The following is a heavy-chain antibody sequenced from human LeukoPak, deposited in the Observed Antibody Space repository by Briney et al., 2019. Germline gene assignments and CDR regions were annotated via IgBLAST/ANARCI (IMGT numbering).Heavy chain of an antibody. D-gene: IGHD2-21*02. V-gene: IGHV3-23*01. CDR1: GFTFSSYA. CDR3: AKGLIPGAFDI. Sequence: PGGSLRLSCAASGFTFSSYAMNWVRQAPGKGLEWVSSISVSAGSTYYADSVKGRFSISRDNSKNTLSLQMNGLRAEDTAVYCCAKGLIPGAFDIWGHGTLVTVSS. CDR2: ISVSAGST. J-gene: IGHJ3*02.